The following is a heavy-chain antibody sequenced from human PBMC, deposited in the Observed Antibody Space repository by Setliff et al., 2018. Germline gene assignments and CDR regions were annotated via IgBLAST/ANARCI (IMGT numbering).Heavy chain of an antibody. Sequence: SVKVSCKASGDSFNNYAISWVRQAPGQGLEWMGGIIPMFGTPAYSQKFQDRVTITTDGSTSTAYMELDSLRSEDTAVYYCARSPAVLGIVYLDPWGQGTLVTVSS. D-gene: IGHD2-15*01. V-gene: IGHV1-69*05. CDR2: IIPMFGTP. CDR1: GDSFNNYA. J-gene: IGHJ5*02. CDR3: ARSPAVLGIVYLDP.